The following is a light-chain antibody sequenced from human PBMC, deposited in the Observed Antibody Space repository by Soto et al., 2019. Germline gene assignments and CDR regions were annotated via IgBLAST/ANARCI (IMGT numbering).Light chain of an antibody. Sequence: QSVLTQPASVSGSPGQSITISCTGTTSDVGGYNYVSWYQQHPGKAPKLMIYEVSNRPSGVSNRFSGSKSGNTVSLTISGLQADDEADYYCTSYTISSTLVFGGGTKLTVL. CDR2: EVS. J-gene: IGLJ2*01. CDR3: TSYTISSTLV. CDR1: TSDVGGYNY. V-gene: IGLV2-14*01.